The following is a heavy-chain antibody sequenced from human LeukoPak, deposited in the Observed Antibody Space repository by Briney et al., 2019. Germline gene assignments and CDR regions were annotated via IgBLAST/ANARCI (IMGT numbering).Heavy chain of an antibody. CDR2: IYSDGSA. D-gene: IGHD1-20*01. CDR3: ARFEDNWNVGVFDI. CDR1: GFTFSSYA. Sequence: GGSLRLSCAASGFTFSSYAMTWVRQAPGKGREWVLIIYSDGSAYYADSVKGRFTISRDNSRNTLYFQRNSLRAEDTAVYYCARFEDNWNVGVFDIWGQGTMVTVSS. V-gene: IGHV3-66*01. J-gene: IGHJ3*02.